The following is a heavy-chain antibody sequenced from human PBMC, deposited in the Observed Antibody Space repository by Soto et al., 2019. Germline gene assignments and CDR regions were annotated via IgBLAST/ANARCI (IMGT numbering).Heavy chain of an antibody. CDR2: IWYDGSNK. Sequence: GGSLRLSSSGSGFTLSRYGKHGGRQAPGKGLEWVAVIWYDGSNKYYADSVKGRFTISRDNSKNTLYLQMNSLRAEDTAVYYFARGERYGGALDAYRGQGT. CDR3: ARGERYGGALDAY. CDR1: GFTLSRYG. J-gene: IGHJ4*02. D-gene: IGHD1-1*01. V-gene: IGHV3-33*01.